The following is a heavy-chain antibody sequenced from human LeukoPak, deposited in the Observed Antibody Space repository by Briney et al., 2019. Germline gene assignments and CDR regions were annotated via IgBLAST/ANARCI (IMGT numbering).Heavy chain of an antibody. Sequence: GGSLRLSCAASGFKFNTYWMSWVRQAPGKGLEWVASIRADGREIYYADSVKGRFTISRDNAKNSLYLQMNSLRGEDTAVYYCARDGYPYYFDYWGQGTLVTVSS. J-gene: IGHJ4*02. CDR3: ARDGYPYYFDY. CDR2: IRADGREI. D-gene: IGHD5-18*01. V-gene: IGHV3-7*01. CDR1: GFKFNTYW.